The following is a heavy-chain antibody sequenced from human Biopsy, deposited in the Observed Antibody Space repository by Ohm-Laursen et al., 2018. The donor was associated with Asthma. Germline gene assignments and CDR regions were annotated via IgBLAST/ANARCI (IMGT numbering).Heavy chain of an antibody. Sequence: SVKVSCKSLGGTFNTYVIGWVRQAPGQGLEWMGGINSVFGTTTYPHKFQDRVTITADDSTSTVYMELSSLRSEDTAVYYCARKAGSCISRTCYSLDFWGQGTLVTVSS. CDR2: INSVFGTT. V-gene: IGHV1-69*13. D-gene: IGHD2-2*01. CDR3: ARKAGSCISRTCYSLDF. CDR1: GGTFNTYV. J-gene: IGHJ4*02.